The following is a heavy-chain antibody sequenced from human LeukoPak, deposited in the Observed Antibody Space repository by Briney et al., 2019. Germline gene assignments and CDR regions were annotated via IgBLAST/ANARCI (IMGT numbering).Heavy chain of an antibody. D-gene: IGHD4-23*01. Sequence: ASVKVSCKASGYTFTGFYMHWVRQAPGQGLEWMGWINPNSGGTGYAQNFQGRVTMTRDTSITTAYMELSGLRSDDTAVYYCAREFGHCYGDNCFYFFDTWGQGFRVTVSS. CDR2: INPNSGGT. J-gene: IGHJ4*02. CDR1: GYTFTGFY. CDR3: AREFGHCYGDNCFYFFDT. V-gene: IGHV1-2*02.